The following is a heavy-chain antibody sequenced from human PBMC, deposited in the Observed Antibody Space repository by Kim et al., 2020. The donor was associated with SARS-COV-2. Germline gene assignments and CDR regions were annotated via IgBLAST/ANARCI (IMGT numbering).Heavy chain of an antibody. CDR2: NT. Sequence: NTSTSHTCQARVSITRDTSATTAYLELSGLRSEDTAVYYCAREAVAGSFDHWGQGTLVTVSS. V-gene: IGHV1-3*01. CDR3: AREAVAGSFDH. J-gene: IGHJ4*02. D-gene: IGHD6-19*01.